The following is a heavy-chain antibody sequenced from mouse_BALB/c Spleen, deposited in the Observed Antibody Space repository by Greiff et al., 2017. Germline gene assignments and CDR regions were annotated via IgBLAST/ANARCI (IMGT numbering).Heavy chain of an antibody. CDR2: IYPGSGST. D-gene: IGHD3-1*01. J-gene: IGHJ4*01. Sequence: LQQPGSELVRPGASVKLSCKASGYTFTSYWMHWVRQTHGQGLEWIGNIYPGSGSTNYDEKFKSKGTLTIDTSSSTAYMHLSSLTSEDSAVYYCTRGAARATHYYAMDYWGQGTSVTVSS. V-gene: IGHV1S22*01. CDR1: GYTFTSYW. CDR3: TRGAARATHYYAMDY.